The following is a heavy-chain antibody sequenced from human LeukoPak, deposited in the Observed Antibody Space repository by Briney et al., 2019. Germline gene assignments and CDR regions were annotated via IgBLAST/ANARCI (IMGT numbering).Heavy chain of an antibody. CDR3: AREDCSSTSCYFDY. J-gene: IGHJ4*02. CDR1: GGSISSGDYY. CDR2: IYYSGST. V-gene: IGHV4-30-4*01. Sequence: SETLSLTCTVSGGSISSGDYYWSWIRQPPGKGLEWIGYIYYSGSTYYNPSLKSRVTISVDTSKNQFSLKLSSVTAADTAVYYCAREDCSSTSCYFDYWGQGTLVTVSS. D-gene: IGHD2-2*01.